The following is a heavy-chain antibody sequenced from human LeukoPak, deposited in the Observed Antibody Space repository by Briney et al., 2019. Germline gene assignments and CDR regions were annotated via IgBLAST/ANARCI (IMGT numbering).Heavy chain of an antibody. J-gene: IGHJ4*02. D-gene: IGHD3-16*01. V-gene: IGHV4-59*01. Sequence: SETLSLTCTVSSGSISSYYWSWIRQPPGKGLEWIGYIYYSGSTNYNPSLKSRVTISVDTSKNQFSLKLSSVTAADTAVYYCARDATLGYWGQGTLVTVSS. CDR2: IYYSGST. CDR1: SGSISSYY. CDR3: ARDATLGY.